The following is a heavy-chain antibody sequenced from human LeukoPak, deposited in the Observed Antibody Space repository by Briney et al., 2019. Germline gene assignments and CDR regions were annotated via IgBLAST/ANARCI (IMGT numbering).Heavy chain of an antibody. CDR3: ARHSTGAS. J-gene: IGHJ4*02. CDR1: GFTFSSDT. CDR2: ISESGGNT. Sequence: GGSQRLSCIASGFTFSSDTMAWVRQSPGKGLEWVSGISESGGNTYYIDSVKGRFTISRDNSKNTLYLQMNSLRVEDTATYYCARHSTGASWGQGTLVTVSS. D-gene: IGHD2-15*01. V-gene: IGHV3-23*01.